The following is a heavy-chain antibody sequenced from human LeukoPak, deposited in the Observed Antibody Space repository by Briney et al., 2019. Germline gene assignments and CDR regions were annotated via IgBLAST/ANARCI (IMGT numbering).Heavy chain of an antibody. CDR3: ANSLPPAGTTPFDY. V-gene: IGHV3-23*01. Sequence: GWSLLLSCAASGFTFSTYAMSWVGQAPARGRQWVSAISGSGGSTYYADSVKGRFTISRDNSKNTLYVQMNSLRAEDTAIYYCANSLPPAGTTPFDYWGQGTLVTVSS. D-gene: IGHD6-13*01. CDR1: GFTFSTYA. CDR2: ISGSGGST. J-gene: IGHJ4*02.